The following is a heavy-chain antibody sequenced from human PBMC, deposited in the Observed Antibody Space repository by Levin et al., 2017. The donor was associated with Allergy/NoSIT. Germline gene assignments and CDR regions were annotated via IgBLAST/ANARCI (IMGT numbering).Heavy chain of an antibody. CDR3: AKDRGDVAVVGTASKHYYHGMDV. CDR2: LNSDGSRA. Sequence: RPGGSLRLSCAASGFTFNGYWMHWVRQAPGKGLMWVSRLNSDGSRAAYADSVKGRFTISRDNAKNTLFLHMSSLRAEDTAVYYCAKDRGDVAVVGTASKHYYHGMDVWGQGTTVTVSS. CDR1: GFTFNGYW. D-gene: IGHD3-3*01. J-gene: IGHJ6*02. V-gene: IGHV3-74*01.